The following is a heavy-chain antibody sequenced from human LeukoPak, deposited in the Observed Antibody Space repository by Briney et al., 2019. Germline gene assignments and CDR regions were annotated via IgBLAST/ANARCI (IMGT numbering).Heavy chain of an antibody. J-gene: IGHJ4*02. V-gene: IGHV4-34*01. Sequence: SETLSLTCAVYSGSFIDNYWSWSRQPPGKGLEWIGEINHSGSTKYDTSLESRVTMSVDTSKNQFSLKLSSVTAADTAVYYCARGRVTFDFWGQGTLVTVSS. CDR3: ARGRVTFDF. CDR2: INHSGST. CDR1: SGSFIDNY.